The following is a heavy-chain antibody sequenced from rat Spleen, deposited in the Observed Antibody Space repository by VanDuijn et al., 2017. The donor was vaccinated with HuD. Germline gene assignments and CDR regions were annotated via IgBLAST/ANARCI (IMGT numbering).Heavy chain of an antibody. CDR1: GFTFSNYD. CDR2: ITTGGGST. D-gene: IGHD4-1*01. V-gene: IGHV5-27*01. Sequence: EVQLVESGGGSVQPGRSLKLSCAASGFTFSNYDMAWVRQAPTKGLEWVAYITTGGGSTLYRDSVKGRFTISRDNAKSTLYLQMNSLRSEDTATYYCTRDTGEYWGQGVMVTVSS. J-gene: IGHJ2*01. CDR3: TRDTGEY.